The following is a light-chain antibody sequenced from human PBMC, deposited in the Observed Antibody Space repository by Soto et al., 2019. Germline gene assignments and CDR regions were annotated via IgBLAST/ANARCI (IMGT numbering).Light chain of an antibody. CDR3: SSYTTSNTRQSV. CDR1: SSDVGGYNY. Sequence: QSVLTQPASVSGSPGRSITISCTGTSSDVGGYNYVSWYQHHPGKAPKIIIYDVSNRPSGVSIRFSGSKSDNTASLTISGLQPEDEAHYHCSSYTTSNTRQSVFGTGTRSPS. V-gene: IGLV2-14*03. J-gene: IGLJ1*01. CDR2: DVS.